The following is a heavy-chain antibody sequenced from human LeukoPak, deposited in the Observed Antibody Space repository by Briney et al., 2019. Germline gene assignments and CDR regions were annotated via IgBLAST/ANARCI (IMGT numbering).Heavy chain of an antibody. CDR1: GFTFSSYG. J-gene: IGHJ6*02. CDR3: ARGSGYYYYYGTDV. V-gene: IGHV3-33*01. CDR2: IWYDGSNK. Sequence: PGRSLRLSCAASGFTFSSYGMHWVRQAPGKGLEGVAVIWYDGSNKYYADSVKGRFTISRDNSKNTLYLQMNSLRAEDTAVYYCARGSGYYYYYGTDVWGQGTTVTVSS.